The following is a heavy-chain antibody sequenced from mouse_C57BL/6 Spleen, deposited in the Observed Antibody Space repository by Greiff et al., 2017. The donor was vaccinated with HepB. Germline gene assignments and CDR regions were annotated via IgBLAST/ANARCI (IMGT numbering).Heavy chain of an antibody. D-gene: IGHD1-1*01. V-gene: IGHV1-19*01. CDR2: INPYNGGT. CDR1: GYTFTDYY. CDR3: ARPHYYGSPWFAY. Sequence: VQLQQSGPVLVKPGASVKMSCKASGYTFTDYYMNWVKQSHGKSLEWIGVINPYNGGTSYNQKFKGKATLTVDKSSSTAYMELNSLTSEDSAVYYCARPHYYGSPWFAYWGQGTLVTVSA. J-gene: IGHJ3*01.